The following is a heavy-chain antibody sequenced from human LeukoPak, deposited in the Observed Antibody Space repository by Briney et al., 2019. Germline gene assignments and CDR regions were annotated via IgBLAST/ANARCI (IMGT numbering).Heavy chain of an antibody. CDR1: SGSISSSSYY. CDR2: IYYSGST. D-gene: IGHD1-26*01. V-gene: IGHV4-39*01. CDR3: VRLSGGSYWVVY. J-gene: IGHJ4*02. Sequence: SETLSLTCTVSSGSISSSSYYWGWIRQPPGKGLEWIGSIYYSGSTYYNPSLKSRVTISVDTSKNQFSLKLSSVTAADTAVYYCVRLSGGSYWVVYWGQGTLVTVSP.